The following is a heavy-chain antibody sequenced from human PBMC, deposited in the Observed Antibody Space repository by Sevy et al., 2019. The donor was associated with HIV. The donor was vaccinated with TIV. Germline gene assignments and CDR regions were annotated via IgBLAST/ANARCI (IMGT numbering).Heavy chain of an antibody. CDR3: ARDRHFYGSGTYDH. D-gene: IGHD3-10*01. CDR2: ISSGSSYI. J-gene: IGHJ4*02. CDR1: EFTFRDYT. V-gene: IGHV3-21*06. Sequence: GESLKISCAASEFTFRDYTMNWVRQTPGKGLEWVSYISSGSSYIRYADSVKGRFTIPRDNAENSLYLQMNILRAEDTGVYYCARDRHFYGSGTYDHWGQGTLVTRSS.